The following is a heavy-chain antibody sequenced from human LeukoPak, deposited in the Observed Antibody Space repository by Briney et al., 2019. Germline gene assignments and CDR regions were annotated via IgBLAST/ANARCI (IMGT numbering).Heavy chain of an antibody. D-gene: IGHD6-19*01. CDR3: VRDTAGSGWFAEYVTY. V-gene: IGHV3-48*03. CDR2: IINSGNTI. CDR1: GFTFSNSD. Sequence: GGSLRLSCAASGFTFSNSDMNWVRQAPGKGLEWVSYIINSGNTIYYADSVKGRFTISRDNAKNSLYPQMNSLRAEDTAVYHCVRDTAGSGWFAEYVTYWGQGTLVTVSS. J-gene: IGHJ1*01.